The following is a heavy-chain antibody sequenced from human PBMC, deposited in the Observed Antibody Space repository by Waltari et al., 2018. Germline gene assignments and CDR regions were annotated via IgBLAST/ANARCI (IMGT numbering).Heavy chain of an antibody. D-gene: IGHD5-12*01. J-gene: IGHJ4*02. CDR2: IVVGSGNT. Sequence: QMQLVQSGPEVKKPGTSVKVSCKASGFTFTSSAVQWVRQARGQRLEWIGWIVVGSGNTNYAQKFQERVTITRDMSTSTAYMELSSLRSEDTAVYYCAAADGYKPPDYWGQGTLVTVSS. CDR1: GFTFTSSA. CDR3: AAADGYKPPDY. V-gene: IGHV1-58*01.